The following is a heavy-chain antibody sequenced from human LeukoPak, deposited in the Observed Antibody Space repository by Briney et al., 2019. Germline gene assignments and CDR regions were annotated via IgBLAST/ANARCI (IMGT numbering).Heavy chain of an antibody. J-gene: IGHJ5*02. CDR2: INHSGST. D-gene: IGHD3-22*01. V-gene: IGHV4-34*01. CDR3: ARGEPHYYYDSSGYYYP. Sequence: SETLSLTCAVYGGSFSGYYWSWIRQPPGKGLEWIGEINHSGSTNYNPSLKSRVTISVDTSKNQFSLKLSSVTAADTAVYYCARGEPHYYYDSSGYYYPWGQGTLVTVSS. CDR1: GGSFSGYY.